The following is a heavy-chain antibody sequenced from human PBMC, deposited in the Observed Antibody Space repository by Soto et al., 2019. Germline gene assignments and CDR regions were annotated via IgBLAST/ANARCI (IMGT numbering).Heavy chain of an antibody. CDR1: GYSFTSYY. Sequence: ASVKVSCKASGYSFTSYYMHLVRQAPGQGLEWMGIINPSGGGPSYAQMFQGRVPVTRDTSTTTVYMEMSSLRSEDTAVYYCARVGYGESFDYWGQGTLVTVSS. V-gene: IGHV1-46*01. CDR2: INPSGGGP. J-gene: IGHJ4*02. D-gene: IGHD4-17*01. CDR3: ARVGYGESFDY.